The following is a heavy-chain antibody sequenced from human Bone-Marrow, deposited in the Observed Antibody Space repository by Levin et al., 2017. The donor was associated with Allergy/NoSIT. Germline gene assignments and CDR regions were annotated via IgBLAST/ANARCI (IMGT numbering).Heavy chain of an antibody. D-gene: IGHD2-2*01. V-gene: IGHV1-2*02. CDR3: ARVSGGIEYCSRVSCYAFDY. CDR1: AYTFTGYF. Sequence: GASVKVSCKASAYTFTGYFLHWLRQAPGQGPEWMGWINPKSGVTAYARKFQGRVTITRDTSISTAYMELSRLTSDDTATYYCARVSGGIEYCSRVSCYAFDYWGQGALLTVSS. CDR2: INPKSGVT. J-gene: IGHJ4*02.